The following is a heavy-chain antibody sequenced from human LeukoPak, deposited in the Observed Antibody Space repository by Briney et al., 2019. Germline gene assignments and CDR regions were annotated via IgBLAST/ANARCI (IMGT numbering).Heavy chain of an antibody. J-gene: IGHJ5*02. CDR3: ARGPAYYYDSSGYYYFDP. D-gene: IGHD3-22*01. Sequence: SETLSLTCTVSGDSINSGPYYWSWIRQPAGKGLEWIGRIYTSGGTNYNPSLKSRVTISVDTSKNQFSLKLSSVTAADTAVYYCARGPAYYYDSSGYYYFDPWGQGTLVTVSS. V-gene: IGHV4-61*02. CDR1: GDSINSGPYY. CDR2: IYTSGGT.